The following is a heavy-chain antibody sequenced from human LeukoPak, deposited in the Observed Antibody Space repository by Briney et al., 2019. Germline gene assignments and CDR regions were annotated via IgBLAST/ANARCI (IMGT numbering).Heavy chain of an antibody. D-gene: IGHD6-13*01. CDR3: AKARIAAADTGAFDV. CDR1: GFTVSSYG. Sequence: PGGSLRLSCVASGFTVSSYGMTWVRQAPGKGLEWVSAFSATDGSAQYAESVRGRFTISRDNSKNSLYLQMNSLRDEDTAVYFCAKARIAAADTGAFDVCGQGTMVTVSS. J-gene: IGHJ3*01. V-gene: IGHV3-23*01. CDR2: FSATDGSA.